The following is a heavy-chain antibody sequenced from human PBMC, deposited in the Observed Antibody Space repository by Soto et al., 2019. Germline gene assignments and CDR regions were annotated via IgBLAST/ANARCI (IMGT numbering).Heavy chain of an antibody. CDR1: GYTFTSYD. D-gene: IGHD1-7*01. Sequence: QVQLVQSGAEVKKPGASVKVSCKASGYTFTSYDINWVRQATGQGLEWMGWMNPNSGNTAYAQKFQGRVTMTRNTSISTAYMELSSLRSEDTAVYYGARERTGPNYFDYWGQGTRVTVSS. J-gene: IGHJ4*02. V-gene: IGHV1-8*01. CDR3: ARERTGPNYFDY. CDR2: MNPNSGNT.